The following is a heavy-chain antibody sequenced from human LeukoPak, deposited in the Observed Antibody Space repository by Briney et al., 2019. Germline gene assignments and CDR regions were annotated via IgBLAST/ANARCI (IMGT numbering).Heavy chain of an antibody. CDR2: ISSSSSYI. V-gene: IGHV3-21*01. Sequence: GGSLRLSCAPSGFTFSSYSMNWVRQAPGKGLEWVSSISSSSSYIYYADSVKGRFTISRDNAKNSLYLQMNSLRAEDTAVYYCARGYYDFWSGYSEPYYFDYWGQGTLVTVSS. CDR3: ARGYYDFWSGYSEPYYFDY. J-gene: IGHJ4*02. CDR1: GFTFSSYS. D-gene: IGHD3-3*01.